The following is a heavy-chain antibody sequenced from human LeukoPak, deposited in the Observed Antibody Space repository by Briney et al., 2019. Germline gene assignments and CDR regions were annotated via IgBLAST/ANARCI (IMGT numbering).Heavy chain of an antibody. Sequence: GGSLRLSCAASGFTFDDYAMHWVRQAPGKGLEWVSGISWNSGSIGYADSVKGRFTISRDNAKNSLYLQMNSLRAEDMALYYCAKDTTRVPAAIDYWGQGTLVTVSS. V-gene: IGHV3-9*03. CDR1: GFTFDDYA. CDR2: ISWNSGSI. J-gene: IGHJ4*02. D-gene: IGHD2-2*01. CDR3: AKDTTRVPAAIDY.